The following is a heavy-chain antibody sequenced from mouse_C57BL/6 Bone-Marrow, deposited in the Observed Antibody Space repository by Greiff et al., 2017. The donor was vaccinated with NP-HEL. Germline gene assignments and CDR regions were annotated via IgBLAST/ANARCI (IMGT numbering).Heavy chain of an antibody. CDR1: GYTFTSYW. CDR2: IHPNSGST. D-gene: IGHD2-4*01. J-gene: IGHJ4*01. CDR3: ARLEGDYDGAMDY. Sequence: QVQPQQPGAELVKPGASVKLSCKASGYTFTSYWMHWVKQRPGQGLEWIGMIHPNSGSTNYNEKFKSKATLTVDKSSSTAYMQLSSLTSEDSAVYYCARLEGDYDGAMDYWGQGTSVTVSS. V-gene: IGHV1-64*01.